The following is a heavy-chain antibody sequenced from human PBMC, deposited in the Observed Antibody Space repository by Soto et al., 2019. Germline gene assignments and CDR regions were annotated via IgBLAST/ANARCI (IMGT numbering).Heavy chain of an antibody. V-gene: IGHV1-69*02. CDR2: IIPILGIA. Sequence: QVQLVQSGAEVKKPGSSVKVSCKASGGTFSSYTISWVRQAPGQGLEWMGRIIPILGIANYAQTFQGRVTITAAKPPSTAHLELTSLRSEDTAVYYCASDHRHRGYYGMVVWGQGTTVTVSS. J-gene: IGHJ6*02. CDR3: ASDHRHRGYYGMVV. CDR1: GGTFSSYT.